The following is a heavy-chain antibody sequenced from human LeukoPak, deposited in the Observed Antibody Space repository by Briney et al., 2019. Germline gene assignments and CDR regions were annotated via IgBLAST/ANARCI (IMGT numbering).Heavy chain of an antibody. CDR2: ISYDGSNK. CDR1: GFTFSSYA. CDR3: ARNMVRGVPLDY. J-gene: IGHJ4*02. Sequence: GGSLRLSCAASGFTFSSYAMHWVRQAPGKGLEWVAVISYDGSNKYYADSVKGRFTISRDNSKNTLYLQMNSLRAEDTAVYYCARNMVRGVPLDYWGQGTLVTVSS. V-gene: IGHV3-30-3*01. D-gene: IGHD3-10*01.